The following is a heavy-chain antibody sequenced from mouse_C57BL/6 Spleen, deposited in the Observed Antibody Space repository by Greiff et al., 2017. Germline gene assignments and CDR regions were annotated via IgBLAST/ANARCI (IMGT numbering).Heavy chain of an antibody. V-gene: IGHV5-9*01. CDR1: GFTFSSYT. CDR2: ISGGGGNT. Sequence: DVMLVESGGGLVKPGGSLKLSCAASGFTFSSYTMSWVRQTPEKRLEWVATISGGGGNTYYPDSVKGRFTISRDNAKNTLYLQMSSLRSEDTALYYCARRGDYDEGFAYWGQGTLVTVSA. J-gene: IGHJ3*01. CDR3: ARRGDYDEGFAY. D-gene: IGHD2-4*01.